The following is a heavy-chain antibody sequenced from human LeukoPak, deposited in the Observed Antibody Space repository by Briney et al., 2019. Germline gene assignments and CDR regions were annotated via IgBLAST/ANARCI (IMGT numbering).Heavy chain of an antibody. V-gene: IGHV3-30*18. CDR3: EKKGSRYCSGDSCYNYYYGLDV. CDR2: ITYDGNIK. J-gene: IGHJ6*04. D-gene: IGHD2-15*01. CDR1: GFTFSNYG. Sequence: PGRSLRLSCAAFGFTFSNYGMHWVRQAPGKGLEWVAVITYDGNIKYYADSVKGRFTISRDNSKNTAYLQMNSLRADDTAMYYCEKKGSRYCSGDSCYNYYYGLDVWGKGTTVTVSS.